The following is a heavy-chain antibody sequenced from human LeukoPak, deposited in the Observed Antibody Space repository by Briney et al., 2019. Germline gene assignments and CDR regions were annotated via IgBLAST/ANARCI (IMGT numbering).Heavy chain of an antibody. Sequence: GGSLRLSCAASGFTVSSNYMSWVRQAPGKGLEWVSVIYSGGSTYYADSVKGRFTLSRDNSKNTLYLQMNSLRAEDTAVYYCASYYGSGSYYWYYYMDVWGKGTTVTVSS. CDR3: ASYYGSGSYYWYYYMDV. V-gene: IGHV3-66*02. J-gene: IGHJ6*03. CDR2: IYSGGST. CDR1: GFTVSSNY. D-gene: IGHD3-10*01.